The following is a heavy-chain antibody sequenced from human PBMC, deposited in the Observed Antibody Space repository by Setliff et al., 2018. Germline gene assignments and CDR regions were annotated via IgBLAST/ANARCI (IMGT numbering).Heavy chain of an antibody. D-gene: IGHD6-19*01. Sequence: GGSLRLSCAASGFTFDDYAMHWVRQAPGKGLEWVSGISWNSGSIGYADSVKGRFTISRDNAKNSLYLQMNSLRAEDTAVYYCARDRSIAVAGPDFGPPHYWGQGTLVTVSS. CDR2: ISWNSGSI. J-gene: IGHJ4*03. CDR3: ARDRSIAVAGPDFGPPHY. CDR1: GFTFDDYA. V-gene: IGHV3-9*01.